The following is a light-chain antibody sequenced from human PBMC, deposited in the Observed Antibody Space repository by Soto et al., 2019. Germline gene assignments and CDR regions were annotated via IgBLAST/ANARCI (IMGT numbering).Light chain of an antibody. J-gene: IGKJ1*01. CDR3: QQRSNSPWT. CDR1: QSVSSY. CDR2: DAS. V-gene: IGKV3-11*01. Sequence: EIVLTQSPATLSLSPGERATLSCRASQSVSSYLAWYQQKPGQAPRLLMYDASNSATGIPARFSGSGSGTYFTLIISSLEPEDFAVYSCQQRSNSPWTFGQGTKVYIK.